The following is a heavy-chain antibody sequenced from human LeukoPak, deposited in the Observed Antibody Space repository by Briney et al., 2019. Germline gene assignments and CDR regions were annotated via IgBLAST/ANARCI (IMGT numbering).Heavy chain of an antibody. CDR2: IDPGDSYT. CDR1: GYSFTSDW. D-gene: IGHD6-13*01. CDR3: SLEGNIAAAGSGYY. V-gene: IGHV5-10-1*01. J-gene: IGHJ4*02. Sequence: GESLKICCKGSGYSFTSDWISGVRQMPGKGLEWMGRIDPGDSYTNYSPSFQGHVTISADKSISTAYLQWSSLKASDTAMYYCSLEGNIAAAGSGYYWGQGTLVTVSS.